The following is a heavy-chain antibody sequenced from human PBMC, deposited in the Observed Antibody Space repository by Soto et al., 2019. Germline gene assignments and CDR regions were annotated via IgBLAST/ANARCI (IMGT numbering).Heavy chain of an antibody. CDR3: GRDLDGLLDVAY. J-gene: IGHJ4*02. V-gene: IGHV3-48*02. D-gene: IGHD3-9*01. CDR2: ISTTFTT. CDR1: GFNFRTSG. Sequence: EVHLVESGGRLVQPGGSLSLSCAASGFNFRTSGMNWVRQAPGKGLEWVSHISTTFTTYYAASVKGRFTISRDNAKNSLYLPMNNLRDEDTAVYYCGRDLDGLLDVAYWGQGTLVTVSS.